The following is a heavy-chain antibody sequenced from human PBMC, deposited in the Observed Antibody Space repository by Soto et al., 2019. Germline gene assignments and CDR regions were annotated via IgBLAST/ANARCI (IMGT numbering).Heavy chain of an antibody. CDR3: AREGYYDSYYYGMDV. D-gene: IGHD3-22*01. V-gene: IGHV4-30-4*01. Sequence: SETLSLTCTVSGGSISSGDYYWSWIRQPPGKGLEWIGYIYYSGSTYYNPSLKSRVTISVDTSKDQFSLKLSSVTAADTAVYYCAREGYYDSYYYGMDVWGQGTTVTVSS. CDR1: GGSISSGDYY. CDR2: IYYSGST. J-gene: IGHJ6*02.